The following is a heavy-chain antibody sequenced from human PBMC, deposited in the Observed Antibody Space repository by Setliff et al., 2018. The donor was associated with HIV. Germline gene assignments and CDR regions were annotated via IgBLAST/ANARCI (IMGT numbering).Heavy chain of an antibody. CDR3: ARDKRASLDGLDV. CDR1: GVSISSYY. CDR2: IYSNGGT. V-gene: IGHV4-59*01. Sequence: LSLTCNVSGVSISSYYWSWIRQPPGKGLEYIGYIYSNGGTNYNPSLKSRVTISVDTSKNQFSLRLSSVTAADTAVYYCARDKRASLDGLDVWGQGTTVTVSS. J-gene: IGHJ6*02.